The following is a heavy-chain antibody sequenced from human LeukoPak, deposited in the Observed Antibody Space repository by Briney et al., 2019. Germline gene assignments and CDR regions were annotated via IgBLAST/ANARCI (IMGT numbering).Heavy chain of an antibody. Sequence: ASVKVSCKASGYTFTSYGISWVRQAPGQGLEWMGIINPSGGSTSYAQKFQGRVTMTRDMSTSTVYMELSSLRSEDTAVYYCARDLTRYYDSSPVYWGQGTLVTVSS. V-gene: IGHV1-46*01. CDR3: ARDLTRYYDSSPVY. D-gene: IGHD3-22*01. CDR2: INPSGGST. CDR1: GYTFTSYG. J-gene: IGHJ4*02.